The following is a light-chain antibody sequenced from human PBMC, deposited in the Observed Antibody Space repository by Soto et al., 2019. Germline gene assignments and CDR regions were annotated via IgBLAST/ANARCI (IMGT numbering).Light chain of an antibody. Sequence: EIVLTQSPDTLSLSPGERATVSCRASQTVRNNYLAWYQQKPGQAPRLLLYGASTRPTGIPDRFSGSGSGTDFTLTISRLEPEDFAVYYCHHYGSSPPYTFGQGTKLDI. CDR1: QTVRNNY. J-gene: IGKJ2*01. CDR3: HHYGSSPPYT. CDR2: GAS. V-gene: IGKV3-20*01.